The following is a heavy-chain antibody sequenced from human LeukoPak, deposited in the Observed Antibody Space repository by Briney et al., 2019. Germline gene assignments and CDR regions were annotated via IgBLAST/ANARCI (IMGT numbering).Heavy chain of an antibody. CDR1: GGSISSSSYY. CDR3: ARLEWYFDL. CDR2: IYYSGST. D-gene: IGHD5-24*01. J-gene: IGHJ2*01. V-gene: IGHV4-39*01. Sequence: SETLSLTCTVSGGSISSSSYYWGWIRQPPGKGLEWIGSIYYSGSTYYNPSLKSRVTISVDTSKNQFSLKLSSVTAADTAVYYRARLEWYFDLWGRGTLVTVSS.